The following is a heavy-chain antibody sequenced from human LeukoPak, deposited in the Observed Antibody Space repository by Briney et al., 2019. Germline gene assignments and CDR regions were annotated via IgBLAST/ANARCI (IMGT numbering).Heavy chain of an antibody. CDR3: ARDYYGSGSP. Sequence: GGSLRLSCAASGFTFSSYAMHWVRQAPGKGLEWVAVISYDGSNKYYADSVKGRFTISRDNSKNTLYLQKNSLRAEDTAVYYCARDYYGSGSPWGQGTLVTVSS. CDR1: GFTFSSYA. V-gene: IGHV3-30-3*01. J-gene: IGHJ4*02. D-gene: IGHD3-10*01. CDR2: ISYDGSNK.